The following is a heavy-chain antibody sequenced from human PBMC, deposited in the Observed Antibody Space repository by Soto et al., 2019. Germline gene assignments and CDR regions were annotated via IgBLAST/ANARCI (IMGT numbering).Heavy chain of an antibody. CDR3: ARDPGFGFGYSYAFAMDV. CDR1: GYTFSNYG. Sequence: QVQLVQSGVEVKKPGASVKVSCKASGYTFSNYGISWVRQGPGQGLEWMGWISGYNGNTHYEEKVQDRIKMTTDTSTSTTYLELRSLRSDDTAVYFCARDPGFGFGYSYAFAMDVGGQGTTVTVSS. V-gene: IGHV1-18*01. D-gene: IGHD5-18*01. J-gene: IGHJ6*02. CDR2: ISGYNGNT.